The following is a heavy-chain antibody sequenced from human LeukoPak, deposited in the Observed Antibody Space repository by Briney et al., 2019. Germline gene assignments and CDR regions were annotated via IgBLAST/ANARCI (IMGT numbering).Heavy chain of an antibody. CDR3: ARSELGYYYYMDV. V-gene: IGHV3-48*01. CDR1: GFTFSSYS. Sequence: PGGSLRLSCAASGFTFSSYSMNWVRQAPGKGLEWVSYISSSSSTIYYADSVKGRFTISRDNAKNSLYLQMNSLRAEDTGVYYCARSELGYYYYMDVWGKGTTVTVSS. J-gene: IGHJ6*03. D-gene: IGHD7-27*01. CDR2: ISSSSSTI.